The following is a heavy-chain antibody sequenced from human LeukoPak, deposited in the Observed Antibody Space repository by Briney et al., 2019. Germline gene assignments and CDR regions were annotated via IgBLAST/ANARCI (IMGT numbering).Heavy chain of an antibody. V-gene: IGHV3-30*02. CDR3: AKDTRRGSGYSYPRFDP. CDR1: GFTFSSYG. CDR2: IRYDGSNK. D-gene: IGHD3-3*01. Sequence: GGSLRLSCAASGFTFSSYGMHWVRQAPGKGLEWVAFIRYDGSNKYYADSVKGRFTISRDNSKNTLYLQMNSLRAEDTAVYYCAKDTRRGSGYSYPRFDPWGQGTLVTVSS. J-gene: IGHJ5*02.